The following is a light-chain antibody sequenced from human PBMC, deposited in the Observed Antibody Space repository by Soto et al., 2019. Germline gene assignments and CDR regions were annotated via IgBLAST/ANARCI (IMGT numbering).Light chain of an antibody. V-gene: IGKV3-20*01. CDR1: QTVWLNY. Sequence: EIVLTQSPGTLSLSPGEGITLSCRTSQTVWLNYVAWYQQKPGQAPRTLIYGASIRATGIPERISGSGSGTDFTLTISRLEPEDFAVYFCQQYGGSPYTFGQGTRLEIK. J-gene: IGKJ2*01. CDR2: GAS. CDR3: QQYGGSPYT.